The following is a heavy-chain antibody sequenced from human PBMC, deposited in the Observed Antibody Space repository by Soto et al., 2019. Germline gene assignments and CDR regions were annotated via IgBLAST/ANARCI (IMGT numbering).Heavy chain of an antibody. CDR3: ARDKDLQPTVWGF. J-gene: IGHJ4*02. CDR2: VYYSGAT. D-gene: IGHD3-16*01. CDR1: GDSMATGGHY. V-gene: IGHV4-31*03. Sequence: TLSLTCTVSGDSMATGGHYYNWIRQVPGKGLEWIGYVYYSGATHYTPSLRARATISRDTSKNQFSLRLISVTAADTALYYCARDKDLQPTVWGFWGQGIQVTVSS.